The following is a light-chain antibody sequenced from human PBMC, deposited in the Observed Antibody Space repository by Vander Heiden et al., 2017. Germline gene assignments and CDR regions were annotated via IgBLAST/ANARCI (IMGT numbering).Light chain of an antibody. CDR2: GAS. CDR1: QSVRSN. Sequence: EIVMTQSPATLSVSPGERATLSCRASQSVRSNLAWYQQKPGQAPRLLIYGASTRDTGIPARFSGSGYGTEFTLTISSRQSEDFAVYYCQQDKNWPPLTFGGGTKVEIK. V-gene: IGKV3-15*01. J-gene: IGKJ4*01. CDR3: QQDKNWPPLT.